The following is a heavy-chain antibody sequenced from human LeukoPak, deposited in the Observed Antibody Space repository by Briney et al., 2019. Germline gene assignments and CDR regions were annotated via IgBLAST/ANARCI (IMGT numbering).Heavy chain of an antibody. CDR1: GFTFSSYA. CDR2: MRYDGSNR. CDR3: AKGVKVPLLRYFSYYMDV. J-gene: IGHJ6*03. Sequence: SGGSLRLSCAASGFTFSSYAMSWVRQAPGKGLEWVAFMRYDGSNRNYADSVKGRFTISRDNSKNTLYLQMNSLRAEDTAVYYCAKGVKVPLLRYFSYYMDVWGKGTTVTISS. D-gene: IGHD3-9*01. V-gene: IGHV3-30*02.